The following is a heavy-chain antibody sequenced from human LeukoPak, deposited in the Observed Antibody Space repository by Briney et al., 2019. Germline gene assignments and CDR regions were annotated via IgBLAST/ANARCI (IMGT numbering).Heavy chain of an antibody. CDR3: ARRGSSSYYYYYMDV. D-gene: IGHD6-13*01. CDR2: IYYSGST. CDR1: GGSISSSSYY. V-gene: IGHV4-39*01. Sequence: SETLSLTCTVSGGSISSSSYYWGWIRQPPGKGLGWIGSIYYSGSTYYNPSLKSRVTISVDTSKNQFSLKLSSVTAADTAVYYCARRGSSSYYYYYMDVWGKGTTVTISS. J-gene: IGHJ6*03.